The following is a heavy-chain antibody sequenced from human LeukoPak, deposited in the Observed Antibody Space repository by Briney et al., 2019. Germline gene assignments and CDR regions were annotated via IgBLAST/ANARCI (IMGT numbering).Heavy chain of an antibody. CDR3: ARLRVSGSYLYYFDY. Sequence: SETLSLTCTVSNGSIGSYHWSWVRQPPGKGLEWIGYILTSGTTNYNPSLKSRLTISVDTSKNQFTLKLSSVTAADTAVYYCARLRVSGSYLYYFDYWGQGTLVTVSS. D-gene: IGHD1-26*01. CDR2: ILTSGTT. CDR1: NGSIGSYH. J-gene: IGHJ4*02. V-gene: IGHV4-4*09.